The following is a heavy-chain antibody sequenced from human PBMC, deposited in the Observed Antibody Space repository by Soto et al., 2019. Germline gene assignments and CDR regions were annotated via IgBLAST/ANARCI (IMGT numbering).Heavy chain of an antibody. D-gene: IGHD2-2*01. CDR3: ARVISSRDEYFDY. CDR2: IYTTGST. V-gene: IGHV4-4*07. CDR1: GDSISDYY. Sequence: KPSETLSLTCTVSGDSISDYYWSWIRQPAGKGLEWIGRIYTTGSTDYNPSLKSRVTISIDMSKNQFSLNLTSVTAADTAVYYCARVISSRDEYFDYWGQGAVVTVSS. J-gene: IGHJ4*02.